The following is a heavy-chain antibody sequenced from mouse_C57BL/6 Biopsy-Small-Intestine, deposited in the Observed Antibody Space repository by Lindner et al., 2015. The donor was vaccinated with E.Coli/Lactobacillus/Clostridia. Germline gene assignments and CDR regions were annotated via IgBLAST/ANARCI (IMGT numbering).Heavy chain of an antibody. CDR1: GYTFTGYW. J-gene: IGHJ2*01. CDR2: ILPGSGSN. V-gene: IGHV1-9*01. Sequence: VQLQESGAELLKPGASVKLSGKATGYTFTGYWIEWVKQRPGHGLEWIGEILPGSGSNNYNEKFKGKATITEDTSSNTAYMQLSSLTTEDSAIYYCTRSGYGGDYFDYWGQGTTLTVSS. CDR3: TRSGYGGDYFDY. D-gene: IGHD1-1*02.